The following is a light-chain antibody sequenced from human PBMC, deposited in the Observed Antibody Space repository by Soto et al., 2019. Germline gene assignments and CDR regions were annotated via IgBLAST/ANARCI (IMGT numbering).Light chain of an antibody. J-gene: IGKJ1*01. V-gene: IGKV3-15*01. Sequence: EIVMTQSPAMLSVSPGERATLSCSASQNVNNRLAWYQQKAGQPPRLLIYGASTRATGIQARFSGSGSGTESTLTISSLQSEDFAVYYCQHFNSWPLLFGQGTKVEI. CDR3: QHFNSWPLL. CDR2: GAS. CDR1: QNVNNR.